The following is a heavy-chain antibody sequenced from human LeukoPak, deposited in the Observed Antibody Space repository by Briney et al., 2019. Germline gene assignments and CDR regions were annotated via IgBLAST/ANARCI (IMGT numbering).Heavy chain of an antibody. CDR3: AREAGGDDAFDI. Sequence: SETLSLTCTVSGGSISSGSYYWSWIRQPAGKGLEWIGRIYTSGSTNYNPSLKSRVTISVDTSKNQFSLKLSSVTAADAAVYYCAREAGGDDAFDIWGQGTMVTVSS. V-gene: IGHV4-61*02. CDR2: IYTSGST. J-gene: IGHJ3*02. CDR1: GGSISSGSYY. D-gene: IGHD2-21*02.